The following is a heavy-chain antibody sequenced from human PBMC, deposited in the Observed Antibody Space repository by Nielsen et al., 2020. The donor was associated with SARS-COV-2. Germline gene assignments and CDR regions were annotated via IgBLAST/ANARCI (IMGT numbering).Heavy chain of an antibody. CDR3: ARDSIFTPAVTTVYWYFDL. Sequence: ASVKVSCKASGYTFTSYGISWVRQAPGQGLEWMGWISAYNGNTNYAQKLQGRVTMTTDTSTSTAYMELSRLRSEDTAVYYCARDSIFTPAVTTVYWYFDLWGRGTLVTVSS. CDR2: ISAYNGNT. V-gene: IGHV1-18*01. CDR1: GYTFTSYG. D-gene: IGHD4-17*01. J-gene: IGHJ2*01.